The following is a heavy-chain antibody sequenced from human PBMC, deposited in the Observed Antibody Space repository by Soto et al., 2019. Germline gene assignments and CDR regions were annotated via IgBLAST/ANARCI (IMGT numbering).Heavy chain of an antibody. CDR2: ISYDGSNK. Sequence: PGGSLRLSCAASGFTFSSYAMHWVRQAPGKGLEWVAVISYDGSNKYYADSVKGRFTISRDNSKNTLYLRMNSLRAEDTAVYYCARDGSLSYYYYYYGMDVWGQGTTVTVSS. V-gene: IGHV3-30-3*01. CDR3: ARDGSLSYYYYYYGMDV. D-gene: IGHD6-25*01. J-gene: IGHJ6*02. CDR1: GFTFSSYA.